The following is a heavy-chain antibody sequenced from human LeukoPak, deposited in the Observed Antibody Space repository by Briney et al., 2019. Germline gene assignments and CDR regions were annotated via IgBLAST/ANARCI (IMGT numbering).Heavy chain of an antibody. CDR3: ARDVGGSYQPIDY. V-gene: IGHV1-18*01. D-gene: IGHD1-26*01. J-gene: IGHJ4*02. CDR1: GYTFTTYA. CDR2: ISAYNGNT. Sequence: ASVTVSCKASGYTFTTYAMHWVRQAPGQGLEWMGWISAYNGNTNYAQKLQGRVTMTTDTSTSTAYMELRSLRSDDTAVYYCARDVGGSYQPIDYWGQGTLVTVSS.